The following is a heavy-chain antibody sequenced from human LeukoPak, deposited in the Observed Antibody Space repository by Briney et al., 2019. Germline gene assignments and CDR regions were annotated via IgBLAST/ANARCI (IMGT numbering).Heavy chain of an antibody. V-gene: IGHV3-30*18. CDR2: ISYDGSNK. CDR1: GFTFSSYG. CDR3: AKGEQQLGEYYYYYGMDV. J-gene: IGHJ6*02. D-gene: IGHD6-13*01. Sequence: GGSLRLSCAASGFTFSSYGMHWVRQAPGKGLEWVAVISYDGSNKYYADSVKGRFTISRDNSKNTLYLQMNSLRAEDTAVYYCAKGEQQLGEYYYYYGMDVWGQGTTVTVSS.